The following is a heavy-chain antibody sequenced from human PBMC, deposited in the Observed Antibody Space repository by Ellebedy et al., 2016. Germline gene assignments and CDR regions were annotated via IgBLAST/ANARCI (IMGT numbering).Heavy chain of an antibody. D-gene: IGHD6-19*01. CDR1: GFSFTTYT. Sequence: GGSLRLSCAASGFSFTTYTMNWVRQAPGKGLEWVSSISSSRTYIYYADSVKGRFTISSDNPKNSLDLQMSRLRAEDTAVYYCARARGSITVDAFDFWGQGTLVTVSS. CDR2: ISSSRTYI. CDR3: ARARGSITVDAFDF. V-gene: IGHV3-21*01. J-gene: IGHJ4*02.